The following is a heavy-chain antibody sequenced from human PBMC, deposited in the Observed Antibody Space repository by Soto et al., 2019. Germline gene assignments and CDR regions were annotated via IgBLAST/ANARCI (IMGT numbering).Heavy chain of an antibody. CDR2: ISGSGGST. Sequence: GGSLRLSCAASGFTFSSYAMSWVRQAPGKGLEWVSAISGSGGSTYYADSVKGRFTISRDNSNNTLYLQMNSLRAEDTAVYYCAKDESGVAPFWGYFQHWGQGTLVTVSS. D-gene: IGHD3-3*01. J-gene: IGHJ1*01. CDR1: GFTFSSYA. V-gene: IGHV3-23*01. CDR3: AKDESGVAPFWGYFQH.